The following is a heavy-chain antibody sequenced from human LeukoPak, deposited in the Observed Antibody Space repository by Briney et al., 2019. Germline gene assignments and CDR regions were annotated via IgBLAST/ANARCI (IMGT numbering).Heavy chain of an antibody. V-gene: IGHV3-23*01. CDR1: GFTFSSYA. CDR3: AKFPSSGYLHYFDY. D-gene: IGHD3-22*01. CDR2: ISGSGGST. J-gene: IGHJ4*02. Sequence: GGSLRLSCAASGFTFSSYAMSWVRQAPGKGLEWVLAISGSGGSTYYADSVKGRFTISRDNSKNTLYLQMNSLRAEDTAVYYCAKFPSSGYLHYFDYWGQGTLVTVSS.